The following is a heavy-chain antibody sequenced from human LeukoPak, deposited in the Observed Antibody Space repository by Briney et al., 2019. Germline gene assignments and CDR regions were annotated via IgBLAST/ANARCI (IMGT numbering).Heavy chain of an antibody. J-gene: IGHJ4*02. V-gene: IGHV6-1*01. CDR3: ARDTRRGIAAAGTYSGLDY. D-gene: IGHD6-13*01. Sequence: SQTLSLTCAISGDSVSSNSAAWNWIRQSPSRGLEWLGRTYYSSKWYNDYAVSVKSRITINPDTSKNQFSLQLNSVTPEDTAVYYCARDTRRGIAAAGTYSGLDYWGQGTLVTVSS. CDR1: GDSVSSNSAA. CDR2: TYYSSKWYN.